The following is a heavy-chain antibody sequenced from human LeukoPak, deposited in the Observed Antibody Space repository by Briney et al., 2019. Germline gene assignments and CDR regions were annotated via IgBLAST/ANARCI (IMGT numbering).Heavy chain of an antibody. J-gene: IGHJ3*02. CDR1: GGSVSNNNFY. D-gene: IGHD3-3*01. Sequence: SVTLSLTCTVSGGSVSNNNFYWGWIRQSPGKGLEWIGIIYYSGITYYNPSLKSRVIMAVDTSKDQFSLQLNSVSAADTAVYYCARLWSSFDGFDIWGQGTMVTVSS. CDR3: ARLWSSFDGFDI. CDR2: IYYSGIT. V-gene: IGHV4-39*01.